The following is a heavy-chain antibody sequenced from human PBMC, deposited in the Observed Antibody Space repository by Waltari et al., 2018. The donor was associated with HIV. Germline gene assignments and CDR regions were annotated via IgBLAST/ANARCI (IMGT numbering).Heavy chain of an antibody. CDR1: KFWVIRFW. CDR2: INQDATKK. CDR3: ARGDQWGLFMDSYYGLDV. V-gene: IGHV3-7*01. Sequence: EALLVQSGGGVVRPGGSLSLSCEGPKFWVIRFWMVWVRQASGKGLEWVANINQDATKKNYADSVKGRFSVSRDNGKYSVFLEMNRLRVQDTAVYFCARGDQWGLFMDSYYGLDVWGRGTTVIVSS. D-gene: IGHD1-26*01. J-gene: IGHJ6*02.